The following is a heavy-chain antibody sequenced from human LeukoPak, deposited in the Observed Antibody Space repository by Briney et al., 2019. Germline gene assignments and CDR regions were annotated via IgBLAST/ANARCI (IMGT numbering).Heavy chain of an antibody. J-gene: IGHJ4*02. V-gene: IGHV4-34*01. Sequence: PSETLSLTCAVYGGSFSGYYWSWIRQPPGKGLEWIGEMNHSGSTNYNPSLKSRVAISEDTSKNQFSLKLRSVTAADTAVYYCARGVGGSYYIRWGQGTLVTVSS. CDR3: ARGVGGSYYIR. CDR2: MNHSGST. D-gene: IGHD1-26*01. CDR1: GGSFSGYY.